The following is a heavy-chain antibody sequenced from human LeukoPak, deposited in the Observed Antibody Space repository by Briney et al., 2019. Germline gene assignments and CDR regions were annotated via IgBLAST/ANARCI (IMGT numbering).Heavy chain of an antibody. CDR3: TTDPAPDCSSTSCYYYYYYGMDV. Sequence: GGSLRPSCAASGFTFSNAWMSWVRQAPGKGLEWVGRIKSKTDGGTTDYAAPVKGRFTISRDDSKNTLYLQMNSLKTEDTAVYYCTTDPAPDCSSTSCYYYYYYGMDVWGQGTTVTVSS. J-gene: IGHJ6*02. CDR2: IKSKTDGGTT. D-gene: IGHD2-2*01. V-gene: IGHV3-15*01. CDR1: GFTFSNAW.